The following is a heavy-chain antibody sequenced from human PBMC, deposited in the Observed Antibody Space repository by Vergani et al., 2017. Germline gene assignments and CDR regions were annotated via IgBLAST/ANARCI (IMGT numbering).Heavy chain of an antibody. J-gene: IGHJ6*02. D-gene: IGHD1-26*01. V-gene: IGHV3-53*02. CDR1: GFTVSSNY. CDR3: AKAGIVGATRLEVHYYYYGMDV. Sequence: EVQLVETGGGLIQPGGSLRLSCAASGFTVSSNYMSWVRQAPGKGLEWVSVIYSGGSTYYADSVKGRFTISRDNSKNTLYLQMNSLRAEDTAVYYCAKAGIVGATRLEVHYYYYGMDVWGQGP. CDR2: IYSGGST.